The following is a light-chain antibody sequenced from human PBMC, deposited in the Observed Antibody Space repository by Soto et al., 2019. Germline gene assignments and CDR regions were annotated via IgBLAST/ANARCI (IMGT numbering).Light chain of an antibody. CDR3: QQYNIYPLT. CDR2: AAS. J-gene: IGKJ4*01. CDR1: QDINSY. V-gene: IGKV1D-16*01. Sequence: DVQMTQSPSSLSASVGDRVTITCRASQDINSYLAWYQQKPGNAPKSLIYAASSLQTGVPSRFSGSESGPDFTLTISNLQPEDSATYYCQQYNIYPLTFGGGTKVEIK.